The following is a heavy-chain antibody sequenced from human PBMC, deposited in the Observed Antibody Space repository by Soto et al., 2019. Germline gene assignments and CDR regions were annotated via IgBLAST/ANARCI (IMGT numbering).Heavy chain of an antibody. CDR3: ARGPNMDA. CDR2: MNPKSGNT. J-gene: IGHJ6*03. V-gene: IGHV1-8*02. Sequence: ASVKVSCKAAGYTFSSYDINWVRQATGQGLEWMGWMNPKSGNTGYAQKFQGRVTMTRDTSITTAYMELSSLRSEDTAMYYCARGPNMDAWGKGTTVTVSS. CDR1: GYTFSSYD.